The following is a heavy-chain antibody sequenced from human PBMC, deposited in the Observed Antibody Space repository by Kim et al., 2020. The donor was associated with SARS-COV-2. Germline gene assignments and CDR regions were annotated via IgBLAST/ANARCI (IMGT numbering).Heavy chain of an antibody. J-gene: IGHJ3*02. CDR3: AKDLALWFGELLVAFDI. D-gene: IGHD3-10*01. CDR1: GFTFSSYA. V-gene: IGHV3-23*01. Sequence: GGSLRLSCAASGFTFSSYAMSWVRQAPGKGLEWVSAISGSGGSTYYADSVKGRFTISRDNSKNTLYLQMNSLRAEDTAVYYCAKDLALWFGELLVAFDIWGQGTMVTVSS. CDR2: ISGSGGST.